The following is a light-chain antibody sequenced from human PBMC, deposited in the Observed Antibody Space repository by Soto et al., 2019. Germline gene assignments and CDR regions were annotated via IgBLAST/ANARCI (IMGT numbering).Light chain of an antibody. J-gene: IGLJ1*01. CDR1: SSDVGNYIF. Sequence: QPVLTQPASVSGSPGQSITISCTGTSSDVGNYIFVSWYRQHPGKAPKLMIYDINNRPSGVSNRFSGSKSGNTASLTISGLQAEDEADYYCFSYTTSASYVFGTGTKLTVL. V-gene: IGLV2-14*01. CDR2: DIN. CDR3: FSYTTSASYV.